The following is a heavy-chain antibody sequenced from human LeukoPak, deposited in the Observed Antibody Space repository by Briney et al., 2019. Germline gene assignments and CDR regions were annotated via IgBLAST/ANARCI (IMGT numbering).Heavy chain of an antibody. D-gene: IGHD1-26*01. Sequence: PGGSLRLSCAASGFTFSSYWMSWVRQAPGKGLEWVANIKQDGSEKYYVDSVKGRFTISRDNAKNSLYLQMKSLRAEDTAVYYCARRRYSGSSQHFDYWGLGTLVTVSS. V-gene: IGHV3-7*01. CDR3: ARRRYSGSSQHFDY. CDR1: GFTFSSYW. CDR2: IKQDGSEK. J-gene: IGHJ4*02.